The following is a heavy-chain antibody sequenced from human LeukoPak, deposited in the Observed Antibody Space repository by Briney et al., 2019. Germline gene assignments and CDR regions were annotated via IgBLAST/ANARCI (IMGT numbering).Heavy chain of an antibody. V-gene: IGHV3-30-3*01. CDR1: GFTFSSYA. CDR2: ISYDGSNK. D-gene: IGHD6-13*01. CDR3: ASEDRWYTLGFDY. J-gene: IGHJ4*02. Sequence: GRSLRLSCAASGFTFSSYAMHWVRQAPGKGLEWVAVISYDGSNKYYADSVKGRFTIFRDNSKHTLYLQMNSLRAEDTAVYYCASEDRWYTLGFDYWGQGTLVTVSS.